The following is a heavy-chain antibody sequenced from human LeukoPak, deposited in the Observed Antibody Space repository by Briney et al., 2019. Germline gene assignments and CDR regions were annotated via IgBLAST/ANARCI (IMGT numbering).Heavy chain of an antibody. J-gene: IGHJ6*02. D-gene: IGHD3-10*01. CDR2: INHSGST. Sequence: PSETLSLTCAVYGGSFSGYYWSWIRQPPGKGLEWIGEINHSGSTNYNPSLKSRVTISVDTSKNQFSLKLSSVTAADTAVYYCARGHYGSGSYYRYSQLYGMDVWGQGTTVTVSS. CDR1: GGSFSGYY. V-gene: IGHV4-34*01. CDR3: ARGHYGSGSYYRYSQLYGMDV.